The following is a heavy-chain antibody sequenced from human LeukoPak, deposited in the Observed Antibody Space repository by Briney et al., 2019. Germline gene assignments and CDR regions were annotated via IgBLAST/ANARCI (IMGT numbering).Heavy chain of an antibody. CDR3: AIDVNVYNSGWYCDY. V-gene: IGHV1-2*02. D-gene: IGHD6-19*01. CDR1: GYTFTGYY. CDR2: INPNSGGA. Sequence: ASVKVSCKASGYTFTGYYMHWVRQAPGQGLQWMGWINPNSGGANYAQNFRGRVTITTDTSTNTAYIELTRLTSDDTAVYYCAIDVNVYNSGWYCDYWGQGTLVTVSS. J-gene: IGHJ4*02.